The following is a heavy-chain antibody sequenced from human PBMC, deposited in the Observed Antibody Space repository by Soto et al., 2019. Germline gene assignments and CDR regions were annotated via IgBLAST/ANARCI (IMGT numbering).Heavy chain of an antibody. V-gene: IGHV4-39*01. CDR3: ASFPRHKYCSGDSCYGVDY. D-gene: IGHD2-15*01. Sequence: PSETLSLTCTVSGGSISSSSYYWGWIRQPPGKGLEWIGSIYYSGSTYYNPSLKSRVTISVDTSKNQFSLKLSSVTAADTAVYYCASFPRHKYCSGDSCYGVDYWGQGTLVPSPQ. CDR1: GGSISSSSYY. J-gene: IGHJ4*02. CDR2: IYYSGST.